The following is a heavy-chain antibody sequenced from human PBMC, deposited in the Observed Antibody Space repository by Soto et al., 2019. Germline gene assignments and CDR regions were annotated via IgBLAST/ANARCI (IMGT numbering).Heavy chain of an antibody. CDR1: GDSISSYY. D-gene: IGHD6-13*01. CDR3: ARDTGRSWVPAGYYGMDV. Sequence: SETLSLTCTVSGDSISSYYWSWIRQPPGKGLEWIGYIYYIGSTNYKPSLKSRVTISVDTSKSQFSLKLSSVTAADPAVYYCARDTGRSWVPAGYYGMDVWGQGTTVTVSS. J-gene: IGHJ6*02. CDR2: IYYIGST. V-gene: IGHV4-59*01.